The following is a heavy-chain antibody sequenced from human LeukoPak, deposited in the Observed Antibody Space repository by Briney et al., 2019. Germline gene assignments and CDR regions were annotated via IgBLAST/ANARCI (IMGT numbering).Heavy chain of an antibody. V-gene: IGHV3-9*01. CDR2: ISWNSGSI. Sequence: PGGSLRLSCAASGFTFDGYAMHWVRQAPGKGLEWVSGISWNSGSIGYADSVKGRFTISRDNSKNTLYLQMNSLRAEDTAVYYCARDVDTAMVHFLDYWGQGTLVTVSS. CDR1: GFTFDGYA. J-gene: IGHJ4*02. D-gene: IGHD5-18*01. CDR3: ARDVDTAMVHFLDY.